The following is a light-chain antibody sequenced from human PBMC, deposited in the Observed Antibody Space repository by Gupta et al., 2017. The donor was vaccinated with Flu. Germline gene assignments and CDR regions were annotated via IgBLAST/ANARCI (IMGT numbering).Light chain of an antibody. CDR2: DAV. CDR3: ISDTSSNHLVV. J-gene: IGLJ2*01. Sequence: TICITGTSSDIGGYECVCWYQRQAGKAPKVIIYDAVHRSSVLASCFSGTKCDNTASMTSSGHQADDADDYYCISDTSSNHLVVFGRGTKLTVL. CDR1: SSDIGGYEC. V-gene: IGLV2-14*03.